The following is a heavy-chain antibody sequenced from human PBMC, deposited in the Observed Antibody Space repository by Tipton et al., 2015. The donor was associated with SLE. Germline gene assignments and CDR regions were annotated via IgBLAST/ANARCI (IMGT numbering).Heavy chain of an antibody. V-gene: IGHV3-23*01. CDR3: AKGRSEVVVAATNY. Sequence: SLRLSCAASGFTFSSYAMNWVRQAPGKGLEWVSGIRGTGGKTYYADSVKGRFTISRDNSKNTLYLQMTSLRAEDTAVYYCAKGRSEVVVAATNYWGQGTPVTVSS. J-gene: IGHJ4*02. CDR2: IRGTGGKT. CDR1: GFTFSSYA. D-gene: IGHD2-15*01.